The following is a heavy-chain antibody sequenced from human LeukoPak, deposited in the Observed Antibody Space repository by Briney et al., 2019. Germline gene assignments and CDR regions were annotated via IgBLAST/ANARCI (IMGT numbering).Heavy chain of an antibody. V-gene: IGHV4-34*01. J-gene: IGHJ3*02. Sequence: PETLSLTCAVYGGSFSGYYWSWIRQPPGKGLEWIGEINHSGSTNYNPSLKSRVTISVDTSKNQFSLKLSSVTAADTAVYYCARARIGGIVVVPAARDAFDIWGQGTMVTVSS. CDR3: ARARIGGIVVVPAARDAFDI. CDR1: GGSFSGYY. D-gene: IGHD2-2*01. CDR2: INHSGST.